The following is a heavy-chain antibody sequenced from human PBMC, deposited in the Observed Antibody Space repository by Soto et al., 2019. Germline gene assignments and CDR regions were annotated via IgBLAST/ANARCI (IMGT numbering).Heavy chain of an antibody. V-gene: IGHV1-18*01. D-gene: IGHD1-7*01. CDR1: GYTFTIYG. J-gene: IGHJ4*02. CDR2: ISAYNGNT. CDR3: ASQLEDWNWYYFDY. Sequence: ASVKISCKTSGYTFTIYGISWVRQAPGQGLEWMGWISAYNGNTNYAQKLQGRVTMTTDTSTSTAYMELRSLRSDDTAVYYCASQLEDWNWYYFDYWGQGTLVTVSS.